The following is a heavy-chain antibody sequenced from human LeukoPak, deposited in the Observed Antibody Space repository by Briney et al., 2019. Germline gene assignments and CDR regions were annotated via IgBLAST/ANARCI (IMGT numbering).Heavy chain of an antibody. CDR3: VRSAPTLGYCSTSSCSYWSFDL. Sequence: PSETLSLTCTVSGVSINSNTYYWGWVRQPPGKGLEWIASFYYTATTYYHPSLKRRVNISIDTSKNQFSLKLMSVTAADTAVYYCVRSAPTLGYCSTSSCSYWSFDLWGRGTLVTVSS. CDR2: FYYTATT. CDR1: GVSINSNTYY. J-gene: IGHJ2*01. D-gene: IGHD2-2*01. V-gene: IGHV4-39*07.